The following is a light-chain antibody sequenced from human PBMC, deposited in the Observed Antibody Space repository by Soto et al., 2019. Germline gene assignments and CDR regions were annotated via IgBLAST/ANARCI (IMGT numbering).Light chain of an antibody. CDR1: QSVSSSY. V-gene: IGKV3-20*01. J-gene: IGKJ1*01. CDR2: GAS. Sequence: LSPGERATLSCRASQSVSSSYLAWYQQKPGQAPRLLIYGASSRATGIPDRFSGSGSGTDFTLTISRLEPEDFAAYYCQQYRTPPPGFAQLTKAEI. CDR3: QQYRTPPPG.